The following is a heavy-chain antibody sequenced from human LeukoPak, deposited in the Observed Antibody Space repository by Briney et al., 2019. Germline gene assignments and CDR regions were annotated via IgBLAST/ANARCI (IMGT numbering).Heavy chain of an antibody. CDR2: INPSGGST. CDR1: GYTFTSYY. J-gene: IGHJ3*02. D-gene: IGHD1-1*01. CDR3: AKVTRNWNDVGAFDI. Sequence: ASVKVSCKASGYTFTSYYMHWVRQAPGQGLEWMGIINPSGGSTSYAQKFQGRVTMTRDMSTSTDYMELSSLRAEDTAVYYCAKVTRNWNDVGAFDIWGQGTMVTVSS. V-gene: IGHV1-46*01.